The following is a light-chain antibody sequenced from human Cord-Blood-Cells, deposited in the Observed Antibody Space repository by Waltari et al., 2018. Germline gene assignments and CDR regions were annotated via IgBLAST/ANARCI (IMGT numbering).Light chain of an antibody. CDR2: DAS. J-gene: IGKJ1*01. CDR3: QQYNSYWT. CDR1: QSISSW. Sequence: DLQTTQPPSTLSASVGDSVTITCRASQSISSWLAWYQQKPGKAPKLLFYDASSLESGVPSRFSGSGSWTEFTLTISNLQPDDFATYYCQQYNSYWTFGQGTKVEIK. V-gene: IGKV1-5*01.